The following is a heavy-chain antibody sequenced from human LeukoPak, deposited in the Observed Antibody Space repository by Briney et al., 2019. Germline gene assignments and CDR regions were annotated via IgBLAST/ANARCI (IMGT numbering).Heavy chain of an antibody. CDR3: ASGKWLSGFDY. D-gene: IGHD3-22*01. Sequence: RGESLKISCKGSGSSFTSYWIGWVRQLPGKGLEWMGIIYPGDSDTRYSPSFQGQVTISADKSIGTAYLQWSSLKASDTAMYYCASGKWLSGFDYWGQGTLVTVSS. J-gene: IGHJ4*02. CDR2: IYPGDSDT. CDR1: GSSFTSYW. V-gene: IGHV5-51*01.